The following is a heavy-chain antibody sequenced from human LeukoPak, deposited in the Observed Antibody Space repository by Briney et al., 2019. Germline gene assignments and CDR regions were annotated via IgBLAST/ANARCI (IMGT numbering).Heavy chain of an antibody. CDR3: ARHPLTYYDFWSGSSGAFDI. Sequence: PSETLSLTCTVSGGSISSYYWSWIRQPPGKGLEWIGYIYYSGSTNYNPSLKSRVTISVDTSKNQFSLKLSSVTAADTAVYYCARHPLTYYDFWSGSSGAFDIWGQGTMVTVSS. V-gene: IGHV4-59*08. D-gene: IGHD3-3*01. CDR1: GGSISSYY. CDR2: IYYSGST. J-gene: IGHJ3*02.